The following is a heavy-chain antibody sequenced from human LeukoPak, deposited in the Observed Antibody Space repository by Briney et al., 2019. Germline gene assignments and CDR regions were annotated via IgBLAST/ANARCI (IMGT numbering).Heavy chain of an antibody. CDR1: GFTFSSYA. Sequence: GGSLRLSYAASGFTFSSYAMHWVRQAPGKGLEWVAVISYDGSNKYYADSVKGRFTISRDNSKNTLYLQMNSLRAEDTAVYYCARAGLLRYFDWSSDWYFDLWGRGTLVTVSS. CDR2: ISYDGSNK. V-gene: IGHV3-30*01. D-gene: IGHD3-9*01. J-gene: IGHJ2*01. CDR3: ARAGLLRYFDWSSDWYFDL.